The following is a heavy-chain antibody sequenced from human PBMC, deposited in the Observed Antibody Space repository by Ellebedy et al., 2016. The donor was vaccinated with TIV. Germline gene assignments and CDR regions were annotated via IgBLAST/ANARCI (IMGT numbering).Heavy chain of an antibody. CDR1: GFTFNSYA. D-gene: IGHD3-10*01. CDR2: LSASGGRT. CDR3: AKRVTMVREVITYYHYTMDV. Sequence: PGGSLRLSCVASGFTFNSYAMSWVRQAPGKGLGWVSCLSASGGRTYYADSVKGRFTISRDNSKNTLYLQMNSLRAEDTAVYYCAKRVTMVREVITYYHYTMDVWGQGTTVTVSS. V-gene: IGHV3-23*01. J-gene: IGHJ6*02.